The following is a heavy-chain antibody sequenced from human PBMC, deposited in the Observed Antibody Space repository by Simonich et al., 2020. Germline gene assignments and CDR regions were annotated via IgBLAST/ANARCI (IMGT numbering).Heavy chain of an antibody. CDR2: SSSSSSYI. D-gene: IGHD6-13*01. V-gene: IGHV3-21*01. CDR1: GLTFSSYS. CDR3: ARDAAGDY. Sequence: EVQLVESGGGLVKPGGSLRLSCAASGLTFSSYSMNWVRQAPVKGLWWVSSSSSSSSYIYYADSVKGRFTISRDNAKNSLYLQMNSLRAEDTAVYYCARDAAGDYWGQGTLVTVSS. J-gene: IGHJ4*02.